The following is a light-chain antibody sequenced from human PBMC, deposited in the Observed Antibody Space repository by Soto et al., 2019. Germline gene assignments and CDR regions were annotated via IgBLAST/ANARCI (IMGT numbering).Light chain of an antibody. V-gene: IGKV3-11*01. CDR3: QQRSNWPPT. Sequence: EIVLTQSPATLSLSPGERATLSCRASQSVGSYLAWYQQKPGQAPRLLIYDASNRATGIPARFSGSGSGTDFTLTISGLEPEDFAVYYCQQRSNWPPTFGGGTQVEIK. J-gene: IGKJ4*01. CDR2: DAS. CDR1: QSVGSY.